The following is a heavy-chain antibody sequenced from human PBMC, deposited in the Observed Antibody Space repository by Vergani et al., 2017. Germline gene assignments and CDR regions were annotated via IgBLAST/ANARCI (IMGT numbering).Heavy chain of an antibody. J-gene: IGHJ6*03. V-gene: IGHV4-30-4*01. CDR1: GGSISSGDYF. CDR3: ARARVAAAGTSYYYYYYMDV. Sequence: QVQLQESGPGLVKPSQTLSLTCTVSGGSISSGDYFWSWIRQSPGKGLEWIGYISNTGRTSYNPSLKSRVSISVDTSKNQFSLQMRSLTAADTAVYYCARARVAAAGTSYYYYYYMDVWGKGTTVTVSS. CDR2: ISNTGRT. D-gene: IGHD6-13*01.